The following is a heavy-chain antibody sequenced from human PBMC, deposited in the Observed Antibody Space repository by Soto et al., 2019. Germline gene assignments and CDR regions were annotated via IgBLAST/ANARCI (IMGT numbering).Heavy chain of an antibody. V-gene: IGHV4-30-4*01. CDR3: AREGGNWFDP. J-gene: IGHJ5*02. CDR2: IYYSGST. CDR1: GGSISSGDYY. Sequence: PSEPLSLTCTVSGGSISSGDYYWSWIRQPPGKGLEWIGYIYYSGSTYYNPSLKSRVTISVDTSKNQFSLKLSSVTVADTAVYYCAREGGNWFDPWGQGTLVTVSS.